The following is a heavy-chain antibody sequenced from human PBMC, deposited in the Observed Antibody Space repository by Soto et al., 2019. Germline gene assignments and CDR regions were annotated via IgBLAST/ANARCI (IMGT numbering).Heavy chain of an antibody. Sequence: QVHLVQSGAEVKKPGASVKVSCKGSGYAFTTYGITWVRQAPGQGLEWEGWISAHNGNTNYAQKLQGRVTVTRDTSPGTAYLELRSLGSDDTGLYYCARGRYGDYWGQGALVTVSS. V-gene: IGHV1-18*01. CDR3: ARGRYGDY. CDR2: ISAHNGNT. J-gene: IGHJ4*02. CDR1: GYAFTTYG. D-gene: IGHD1-1*01.